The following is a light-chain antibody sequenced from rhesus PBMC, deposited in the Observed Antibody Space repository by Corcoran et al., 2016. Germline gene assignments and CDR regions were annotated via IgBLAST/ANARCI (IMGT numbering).Light chain of an antibody. CDR1: QGITND. V-gene: IGKV1-25*01. CDR3: QHYYNTPFT. Sequence: DIQMTQSPSSLSASVGDRVTITCRASQGITNDVAWYQQKPGEAPKLLIYEASNLQARTPSRFSGSGSGTDFTLPISSLQSEDFAIYFCQHYYNTPFTFGPGTKLHIK. J-gene: IGKJ3*01. CDR2: EAS.